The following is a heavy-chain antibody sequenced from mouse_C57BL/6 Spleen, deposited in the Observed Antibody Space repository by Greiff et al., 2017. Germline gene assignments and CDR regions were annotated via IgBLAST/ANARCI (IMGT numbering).Heavy chain of an antibody. CDR1: GYTFTSYW. V-gene: IGHV1-55*01. CDR2: IYPGSGST. Sequence: QVQLQQPGAELVKPGASVKMSCKASGYTFTSYWITWVQQRPGQGLEWIGDIYPGSGSTNYNEKFKNKATLTVDTSSSTAYMQLGSMTSEDSAVYCCARYDYVWFAYWGQGTLVTVSA. D-gene: IGHD2-4*01. CDR3: ARYDYVWFAY. J-gene: IGHJ3*01.